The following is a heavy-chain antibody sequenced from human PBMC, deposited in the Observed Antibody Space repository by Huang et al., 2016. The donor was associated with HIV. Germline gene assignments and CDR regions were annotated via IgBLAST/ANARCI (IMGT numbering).Heavy chain of an antibody. J-gene: IGHJ5*02. D-gene: IGHD3-16*01. V-gene: IGHV4-34*01. CDR3: AREVMTSFGGPFDP. CDR1: RGSLSGYY. Sequence: QVQLYQWGAGLLRPSETLSLTCAVYRGSLSGYYWSWIRQSPEKGLEWIGESNYSGTINYNPSLKSRVTISVDTSKKQLSLKLKSVTAADTAVYYCAREVMTSFGGPFDPWGQGTLVAVSS. CDR2: SNYSGTI.